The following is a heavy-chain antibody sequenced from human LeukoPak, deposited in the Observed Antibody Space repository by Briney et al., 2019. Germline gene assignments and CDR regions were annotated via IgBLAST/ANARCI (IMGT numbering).Heavy chain of an antibody. Sequence: SETLSLTCTVSGGSISSSSYYWGWIRQPPGKGLEWIGSIYYSGTTYYNPSLKSRVTMSVDTSKNHFSLRLSSVTAADTAVYYCGSQRYYYESSGYLFDYWGQGTLVTVSS. CDR1: GGSISSSSYY. D-gene: IGHD3-22*01. J-gene: IGHJ4*02. V-gene: IGHV4-39*07. CDR2: IYYSGTT. CDR3: GSQRYYYESSGYLFDY.